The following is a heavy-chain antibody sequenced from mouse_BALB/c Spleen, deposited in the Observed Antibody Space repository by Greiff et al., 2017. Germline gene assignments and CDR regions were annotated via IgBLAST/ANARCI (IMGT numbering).Heavy chain of an antibody. CDR1: GYTFTSYW. V-gene: IGHV1-87*01. CDR2: IYPGDGDT. CDR3: ARKEIYYDYDGFAY. Sequence: VKLMESGAELARPGASVKLSCKASGYTFTSYWMQWVKQRPGQGLEWIGAIYPGDGDTRYTQKFKGKATLTADKSSSTAYMQLSSLASEDSAVYYCARKEIYYDYDGFAYWGQGTLVTVSA. J-gene: IGHJ3*01. D-gene: IGHD2-4*01.